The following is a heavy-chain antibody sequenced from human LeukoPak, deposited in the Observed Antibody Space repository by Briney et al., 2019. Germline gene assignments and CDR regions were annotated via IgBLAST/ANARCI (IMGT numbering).Heavy chain of an antibody. V-gene: IGHV3-49*04. D-gene: IGHD2-15*01. Sequence: GGSLTLSCTASGFTYGDYAMSWVRQAPGKGLEGVGFIRSKAYGGTTEYAASVKGRFTISRDDSKSIAYLQMNSLKTEDTAVYYCTRAPYCSGGSCYDYWGQGTLVTVSS. CDR2: IRSKAYGGTT. J-gene: IGHJ4*02. CDR3: TRAPYCSGGSCYDY. CDR1: GFTYGDYA.